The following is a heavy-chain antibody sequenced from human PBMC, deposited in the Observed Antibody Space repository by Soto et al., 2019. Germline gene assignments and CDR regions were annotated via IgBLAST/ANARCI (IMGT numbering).Heavy chain of an antibody. J-gene: IGHJ3*02. Sequence: QVQLVQSGAEVKKPGSSVKVSCKASGGTFSSYTISWVRQAPGQGLEWMGRIIPILGIANYAQKFQGRVTITADKSTSTAYMELSSLRSEDTAVYYCARKPVYCSGGSCYPKHDAFDIWGQGTMVIVSS. V-gene: IGHV1-69*02. D-gene: IGHD2-15*01. CDR1: GGTFSSYT. CDR2: IIPILGIA. CDR3: ARKPVYCSGGSCYPKHDAFDI.